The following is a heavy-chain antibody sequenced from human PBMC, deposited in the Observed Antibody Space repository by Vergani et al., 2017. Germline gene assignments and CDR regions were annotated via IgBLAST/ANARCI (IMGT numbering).Heavy chain of an antibody. V-gene: IGHV4-59*02. Sequence: QAQLQESGPGLVKPSETLSLTCHVFGVSVTDYNCNWIRQAPGKGLEWIGSLSTTGGATHARHNPSLKSRVSISVDTSKSQFSLRLTSVTAADSAIYYCAGDTHSWQRAYRWGQGRLVAVSS. CDR1: GVSVTDYN. CDR3: AGDTHSWQRAYR. CDR2: LSTTGGA. D-gene: IGHD6-13*01. J-gene: IGHJ5*02.